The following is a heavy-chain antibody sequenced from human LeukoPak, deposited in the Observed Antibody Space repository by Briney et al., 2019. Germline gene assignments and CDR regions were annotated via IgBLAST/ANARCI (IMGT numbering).Heavy chain of an antibody. Sequence: GGSLRLSCSASGFTFSSCGMHWVRQAPGKGLEYVSTISSDGIRYYADSVKGRFTISRDNSKNTVYLQMSSLRTEDTAVYYCSAAVAGSFPGWGQGTLVIVSS. CDR3: SAAVAGSFPG. J-gene: IGHJ4*02. CDR2: ISSDGIR. D-gene: IGHD6-19*01. CDR1: GFTFSSCG. V-gene: IGHV3-64D*06.